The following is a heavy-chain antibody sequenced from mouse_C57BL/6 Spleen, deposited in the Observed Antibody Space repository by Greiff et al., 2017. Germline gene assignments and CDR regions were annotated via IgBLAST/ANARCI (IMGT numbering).Heavy chain of an antibody. CDR3: ARDWDYYFDY. D-gene: IGHD4-1*01. J-gene: IGHJ2*01. Sequence: QVQLQQPGAELVKPGASVKLSCKASGYTFTSYWMHWVKQRPGQGLEWIGMIHPNSGSTNYNEKFKSKATLTVDKSSSTAYMQLSSLASEDSAVYYCARDWDYYFDYWGQGTTLTVSS. CDR2: IHPNSGST. CDR1: GYTFTSYW. V-gene: IGHV1-64*01.